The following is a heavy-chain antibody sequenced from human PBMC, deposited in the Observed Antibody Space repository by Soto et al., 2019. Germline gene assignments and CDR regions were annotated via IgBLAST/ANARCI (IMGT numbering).Heavy chain of an antibody. CDR2: VSKDGSNT. Sequence: QVQLVESGGGVVQPGRSLRLSCAASGFIFNFFAMHWVRQAPGKGLEWVAAVSKDGSNTYYADSVKGRFTISRDNPKNTLYLQMNSLRVEDTAVYYCARDIWWEPGVDAFHIWGQGTMVTVSP. CDR1: GFIFNFFA. CDR3: ARDIWWEPGVDAFHI. J-gene: IGHJ3*02. D-gene: IGHD1-26*01. V-gene: IGHV3-30-3*01.